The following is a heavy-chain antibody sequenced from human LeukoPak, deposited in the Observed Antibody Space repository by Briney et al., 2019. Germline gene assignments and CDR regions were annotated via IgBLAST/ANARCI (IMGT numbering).Heavy chain of an antibody. D-gene: IGHD2-2*01. CDR3: AYQLLSGDYYSGMDV. V-gene: IGHV1-18*01. J-gene: IGHJ6*02. CDR1: GYTLTSHG. CDR2: ISAYNGNT. Sequence: AAVKVSCKASGYTLTSHGNSRGRQAPGQGLEWMGRISAYNGNTNYAQKLQGRVTMPTATSTRTAYMELRSLRSDAPAVYSCAYQLLSGDYYSGMDVWGQGTTVTASS.